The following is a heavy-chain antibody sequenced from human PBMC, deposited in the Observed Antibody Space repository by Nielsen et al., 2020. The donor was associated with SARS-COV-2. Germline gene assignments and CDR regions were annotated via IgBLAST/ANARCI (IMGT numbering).Heavy chain of an antibody. V-gene: IGHV1-2*06. CDR1: GYTFTGYY. J-gene: IGHJ3*02. CDR3: AREALEMATIGAFDI. CDR2: INPNSGGT. Sequence: ASVKVSCKASGYTFTGYYMHWVRQAPGQGLEWMGRINPNSGGTNYAQKFQGRVTMTRDTSTSTVYMELSSLRSEDTAVYYCAREALEMATIGAFDIWGQGTMVTVSS. D-gene: IGHD5-24*01.